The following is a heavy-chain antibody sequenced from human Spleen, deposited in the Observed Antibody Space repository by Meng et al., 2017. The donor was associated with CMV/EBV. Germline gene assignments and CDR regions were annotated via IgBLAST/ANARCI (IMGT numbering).Heavy chain of an antibody. CDR2: INPNSDGT. J-gene: IGHJ6*02. D-gene: IGHD2-2*01. CDR3: ATRALVIPAAMDNYYYGMDV. CDR1: GYTFTGYY. Sequence: ASVKVSCKASGYTFTGYYMHWVRQAPGQGLEWMGWINPNSDGTNYGQKFQGRVTMTEDTSTDTAYMELSSLRSEDTAVYYCATRALVIPAAMDNYYYGMDVWGQGTTVTVSS. V-gene: IGHV1-2*02.